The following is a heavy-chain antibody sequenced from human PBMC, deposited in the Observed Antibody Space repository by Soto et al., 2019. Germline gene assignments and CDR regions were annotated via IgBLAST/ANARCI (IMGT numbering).Heavy chain of an antibody. J-gene: IGHJ5*01. V-gene: IGHV1-69*01. D-gene: IGHD2-21*02. CDR2: IIPIFGTA. CDR3: ARRRGETLVGTAMGASRFAP. CDR1: GGTFSSYA. Sequence: QVQLVQSGAEVKKPGSSVKVSCKASGGTFSSYAISWVRQAPGQGLEWMGGIIPIFGTANYAQKSQGRVTITADESTSKAYKELRSLRYEDQAVYYWARRRGETLVGTAMGASRFAPWGQGTLVTVSS.